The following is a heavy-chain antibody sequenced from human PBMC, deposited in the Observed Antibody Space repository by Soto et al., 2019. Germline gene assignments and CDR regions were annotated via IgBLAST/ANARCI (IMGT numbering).Heavy chain of an antibody. Sequence: EVQLVESGGGLVQPGGSLRLSCATSGFILGDTWMTWVRQAPGKGLEWVANIKEDGSQRYYVDSVKGRFTISRDNAKNLVLLQMNNLRVEDSAVYYCARPVARVFGDWGQGTLVTVSS. J-gene: IGHJ4*02. D-gene: IGHD3-16*01. V-gene: IGHV3-7*03. CDR2: IKEDGSQR. CDR3: ARPVARVFGD. CDR1: GFILGDTW.